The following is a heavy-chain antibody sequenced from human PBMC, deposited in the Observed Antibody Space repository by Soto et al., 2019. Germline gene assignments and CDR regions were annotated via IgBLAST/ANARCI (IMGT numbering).Heavy chain of an antibody. CDR1: GYTFTSYA. Sequence: ASVKVSCKASGYTFTSYAMHWVRQAPGQRLEWMGWINAGNGNTKYSQKLQGRVTITRDTSASTAYMELSSLRSEDTAVYYCARWTAAAPFDYYYYGMDVWGQGTTVTVSS. CDR3: ARWTAAAPFDYYYYGMDV. J-gene: IGHJ6*02. CDR2: INAGNGNT. V-gene: IGHV1-3*01. D-gene: IGHD6-13*01.